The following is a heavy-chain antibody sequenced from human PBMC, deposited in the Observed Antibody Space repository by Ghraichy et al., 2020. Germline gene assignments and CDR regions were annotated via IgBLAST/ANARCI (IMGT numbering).Heavy chain of an antibody. V-gene: IGHV4-34*01. Sequence: SETLSLTCAVYGGSFSGYYWSWIRQPPGKGLEWIGEIDHSGSSNYNPSLESRVTISVDTSKNQFSLNLSSVTAADTAVYYSARVAYYFGSGRFDSWGQGTMVTVSS. J-gene: IGHJ4*02. CDR2: IDHSGSS. CDR3: ARVAYYFGSGRFDS. CDR1: GGSFSGYY. D-gene: IGHD3-10*01.